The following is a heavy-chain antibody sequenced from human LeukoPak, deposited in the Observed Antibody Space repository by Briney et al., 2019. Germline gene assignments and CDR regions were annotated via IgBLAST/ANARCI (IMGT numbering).Heavy chain of an antibody. J-gene: IGHJ4*02. CDR1: GFTFSSYA. V-gene: IGHV3-23*01. CDR2: ISGSGGST. D-gene: IGHD3-10*01. CDR3: ATIITMVRGVRDY. Sequence: GSLRLSCAASGFTFSSYAMSWVRQAPGKRLEWVSAISGSGGSTYYADSVKGRFTISRDNSKNTLYLQMNSLRAEDTAVYYCATIITMVRGVRDYWGQGTLVTVSS.